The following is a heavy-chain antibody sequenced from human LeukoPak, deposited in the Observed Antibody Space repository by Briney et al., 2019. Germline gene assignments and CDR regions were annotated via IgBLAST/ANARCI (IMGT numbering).Heavy chain of an antibody. D-gene: IGHD2-2*01. Sequence: GGSLRLSCAASGFTVSGNYMSWVRQAPGKGLEWVSVIYSGGSTYYADSVKGRFTISRDNSKNTLYLQMNSLRAEDTAVYYCAKDGRVVPAAMDYYYGMDVWGQGTTVTVSS. CDR3: AKDGRVVPAAMDYYYGMDV. J-gene: IGHJ6*02. CDR1: GFTVSGNY. V-gene: IGHV3-53*05. CDR2: IYSGGST.